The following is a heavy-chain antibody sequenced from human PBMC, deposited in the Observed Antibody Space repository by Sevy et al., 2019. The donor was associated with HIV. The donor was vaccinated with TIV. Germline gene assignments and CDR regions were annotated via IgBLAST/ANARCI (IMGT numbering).Heavy chain of an antibody. J-gene: IGHJ6*02. CDR3: AKAGDQYYDILTGQYYYYGMDV. V-gene: IGHV3-30*18. CDR1: GFTFSSYG. CDR2: ISYDGSNK. D-gene: IGHD3-9*01. Sequence: GGSLRLSCAASGFTFSSYGMHWVRQAPGKGLEWVAVISYDGSNKYYADSVKRRFTISRVNSKNTLYLQMNSLRAEDTAVYYCAKAGDQYYDILTGQYYYYGMDVWGQGTTVTVSS.